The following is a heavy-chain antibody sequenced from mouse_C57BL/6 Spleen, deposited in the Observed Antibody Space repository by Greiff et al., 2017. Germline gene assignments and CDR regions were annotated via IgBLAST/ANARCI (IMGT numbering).Heavy chain of an antibody. Sequence: EVKLVESGGGLVKPGGSLKLSCAASGFTFSDYGMHWVRQAPEKGLEWVAYISSGSSTIYYADTVKGRFTISRDNAKNTLVLQMTSLRSEDTAMYYCARRDYYGSTFDYWGQGTTLTVSS. CDR1: GFTFSDYG. CDR2: ISSGSSTI. D-gene: IGHD1-1*01. V-gene: IGHV5-17*01. J-gene: IGHJ2*01. CDR3: ARRDYYGSTFDY.